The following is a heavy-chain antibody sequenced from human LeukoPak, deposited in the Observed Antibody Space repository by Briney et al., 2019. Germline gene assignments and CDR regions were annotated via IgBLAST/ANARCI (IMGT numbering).Heavy chain of an antibody. D-gene: IGHD2-2*01. CDR3: ARDATVVVPAANDDAFDI. CDR2: ISAYNGNT. Sequence: ASVKVSCKASGYTFTSYGISWVRQAPGQGLEWVGWISAYNGNTNYAQKLQGRVTMTTDTSTSTAYMELRSLRSDDTAVYYCARDATVVVPAANDDAFDIWGQGTMVTVSS. CDR1: GYTFTSYG. J-gene: IGHJ3*02. V-gene: IGHV1-18*01.